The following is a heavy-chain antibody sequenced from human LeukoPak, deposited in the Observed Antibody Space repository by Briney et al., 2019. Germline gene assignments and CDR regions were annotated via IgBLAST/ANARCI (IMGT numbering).Heavy chain of an antibody. CDR3: ARHNLELPAAHGNFDI. J-gene: IGHJ3*02. V-gene: IGHV4-39*01. CDR2: IYNSGAT. D-gene: IGHD2-2*01. Sequence: PSETLSLTCTVSGGSISNTTYYWGWIRQPPGKELEWVGSIYNSGATFYDPSLKSRVTISVDTSKNQLSLKLTSVTAADTAVYYCARHNLELPAAHGNFDIWGQGTMVSVSS. CDR1: GGSISNTTYY.